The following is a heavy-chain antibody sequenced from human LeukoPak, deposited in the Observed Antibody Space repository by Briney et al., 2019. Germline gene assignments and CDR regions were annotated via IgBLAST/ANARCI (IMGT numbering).Heavy chain of an antibody. CDR1: GFTFSDYY. J-gene: IGHJ6*02. Sequence: GGSLRLSCAASGFTFSDYYMSWIRQAPGKGLEWVSYISSSGSTIYYADSVKGRFTISRDNAKNSLYLQMNSLRAEDTAVYYCARGRRVAVAVVLSEYYGMDVWGQGTTVTVSS. D-gene: IGHD6-19*01. CDR3: ARGRRVAVAVVLSEYYGMDV. V-gene: IGHV3-11*01. CDR2: ISSSGSTI.